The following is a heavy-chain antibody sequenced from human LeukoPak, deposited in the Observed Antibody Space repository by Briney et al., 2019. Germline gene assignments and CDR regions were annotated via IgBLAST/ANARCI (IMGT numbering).Heavy chain of an antibody. V-gene: IGHV3-21*01. CDR2: ISTSSSYI. CDR1: RFTFSTYS. CDR3: ASPGSISTGGPI. D-gene: IGHD3-9*01. J-gene: IGHJ4*02. Sequence: GGSLRVSCAASRFTFSTYSMNWVRQAPGKGLEWVSSISTSSSYIKYADSVKGRFTISRDNARNSLSLQMNSLTAEDTAVYYCASPGSISTGGPIWGQGSLVTVSS.